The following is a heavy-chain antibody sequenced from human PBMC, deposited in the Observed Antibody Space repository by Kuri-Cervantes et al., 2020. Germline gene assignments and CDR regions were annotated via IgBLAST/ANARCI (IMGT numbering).Heavy chain of an antibody. V-gene: IGHV1-3*01. CDR3: ARPSLPAAIDYFDY. D-gene: IGHD2-2*01. J-gene: IGHJ4*02. Sequence: ASVKVSCKASGYTFTSYAMHWVRQAPGQRLEWMGWINAGDGNTKYSQKFQGRVTITRDTSASTAYMELSSLRSEDTAVYYCARPSLPAAIDYFDYGGQGTLVTVSS. CDR1: GYTFTSYA. CDR2: INAGDGNT.